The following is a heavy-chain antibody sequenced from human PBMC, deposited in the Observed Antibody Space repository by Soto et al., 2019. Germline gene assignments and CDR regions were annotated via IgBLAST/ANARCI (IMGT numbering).Heavy chain of an antibody. CDR2: ISYDGSNK. D-gene: IGHD1-26*01. V-gene: IGHV3-30*03. J-gene: IGHJ4*02. CDR1: GFTFSSYG. CDR3: ATERAKWELLARFDY. Sequence: GGSLRLSCAASGFTFSSYGMHWVRQAPGKGLEWVAVISYDGSNKYYADSVKGRFTISRDNSKNTLYLQMNSLRAEDMAVYYCATERAKWELLARFDYWGQGTLVTVSS.